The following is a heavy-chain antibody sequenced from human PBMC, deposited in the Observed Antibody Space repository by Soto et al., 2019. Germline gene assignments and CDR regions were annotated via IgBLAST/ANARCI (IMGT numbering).Heavy chain of an antibody. D-gene: IGHD3-10*01. CDR2: ILHDGNNK. CDR3: ARDDEDGSYCDLGY. Sequence: QVQLGESGGGVVQPGRSLRLSCAAAGFTFSNYIMHWVRQAPVKGLEWVAMILHDGNNKYYADSVKGRFTISRDNSKNTLYLQMNSLRTEDTAIYYCARDDEDGSYCDLGYWGQGTLVTVST. CDR1: GFTFSNYI. J-gene: IGHJ4*02. V-gene: IGHV3-30-3*01.